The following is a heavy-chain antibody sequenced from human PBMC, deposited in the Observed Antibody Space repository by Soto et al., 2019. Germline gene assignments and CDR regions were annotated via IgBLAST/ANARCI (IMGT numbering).Heavy chain of an antibody. V-gene: IGHV3-23*01. Sequence: PGGALRLSCLGFGINLSHFAMSWVRQAAGKGMEWVSVISESGGSTYYADSVRGRFTLSRDNSKSTVYLQMNRLRGDDTAIYYCAKAISDYYALSDYRGQGTQVTVSS. CDR3: AKAISDYYALSDY. CDR1: GINLSHFA. D-gene: IGHD3-22*01. CDR2: ISESGGST. J-gene: IGHJ4*02.